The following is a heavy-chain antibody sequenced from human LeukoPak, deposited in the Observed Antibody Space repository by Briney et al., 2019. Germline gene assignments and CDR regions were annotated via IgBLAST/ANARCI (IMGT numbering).Heavy chain of an antibody. V-gene: IGHV3-21*01. Sequence: PGGSLRLSCAASGFTFSPYSMNWVRQAPGKGLEWVASISSSGSYIYYADSVRGRFTISRDNAKNSLYLLMNSLRAADTAVYYCARGGVVASWTSSWGDYWGQGTLVTVSS. J-gene: IGHJ4*02. D-gene: IGHD2-15*01. CDR3: ARGGVVASWTSSWGDY. CDR1: GFTFSPYS. CDR2: ISSSGSYI.